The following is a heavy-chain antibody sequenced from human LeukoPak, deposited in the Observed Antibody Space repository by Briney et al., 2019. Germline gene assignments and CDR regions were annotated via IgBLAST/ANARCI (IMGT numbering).Heavy chain of an antibody. J-gene: IGHJ5*02. CDR1: GGSISTYY. Sequence: PSETLSLTCIVSGGSISTYYWSWIRQPPGKGLEWIGYIYSSGSTNYNPSLRSRVTMSLDTSKNQFSLQLNPVTAADTAVYYCARHGRTNGRTTIAFFKGRRERYDWVDPWGQGTLVTVSS. CDR2: IYSSGST. V-gene: IGHV4-59*08. CDR3: ARHGRTNGRTTIAFFKGRRERYDWVDP. D-gene: IGHD1-1*01.